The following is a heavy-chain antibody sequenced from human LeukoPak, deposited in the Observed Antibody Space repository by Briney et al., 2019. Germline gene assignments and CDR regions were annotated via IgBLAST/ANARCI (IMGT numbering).Heavy chain of an antibody. D-gene: IGHD3-22*01. J-gene: IGHJ4*02. CDR1: GGSITSYY. Sequence: PSETLSLTCTFSGGSITSYYWSWIRQPAGKGLEWTGRTHTSGSTNYNPSLKSRVTISVDTSKNQFSLKLSSVTAADTAVYYCARGGYYYDSSGYYSGRYYFDYWGQGTLVTVSS. V-gene: IGHV4-4*07. CDR2: THTSGST. CDR3: ARGGYYYDSSGYYSGRYYFDY.